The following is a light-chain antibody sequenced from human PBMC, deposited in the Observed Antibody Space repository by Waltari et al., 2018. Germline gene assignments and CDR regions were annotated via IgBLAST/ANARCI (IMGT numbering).Light chain of an antibody. CDR1: SRDVGDYNF. CDR2: MVS. J-gene: IGLJ1*01. CDR3: ASYTSGNTLYV. Sequence: QSALTQPASVSGSPGQSIPITCTGPSRDVGDYNFVSWYQHYPGKAPKVVIYMVSDRPSGVSSRFSGSKSGNTASLTISGLQPEDEADYFCASYTSGNTLYVFGTGTKVTVL. V-gene: IGLV2-14*01.